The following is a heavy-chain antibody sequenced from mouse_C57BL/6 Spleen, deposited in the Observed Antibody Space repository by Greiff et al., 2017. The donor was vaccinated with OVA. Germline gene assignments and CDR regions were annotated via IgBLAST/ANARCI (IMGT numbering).Heavy chain of an antibody. J-gene: IGHJ2*01. CDR2: INPNNGGT. V-gene: IGHV1-18*01. CDR3: ARWGYYGSSYDYFDY. Sequence: EVKLQESGPELVKPGASVKIPCKASGYTFTDYNMDWVKQSHGKSLEWIGDINPNNGGTIYNQKFKGKATLTVDKSSSTAYMELRSLTSEDTAVYYCARWGYYGSSYDYFDYWGQGTTLTVSS. D-gene: IGHD1-1*01. CDR1: GYTFTDYN.